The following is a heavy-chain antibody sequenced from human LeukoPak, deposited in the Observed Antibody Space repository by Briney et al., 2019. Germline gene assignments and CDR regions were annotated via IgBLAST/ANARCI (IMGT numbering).Heavy chain of an antibody. Sequence: GGSLRLSCAASGFTFSSYGMHWVRQAPGKGLEWVAVISYDGSNKYYADSVKGRFTISRDNSKNTLYLQMNSLRAEDTAVYYCAKGGYYGSRSPYYYGMDVWGQGTTVTVSS. D-gene: IGHD3-10*01. CDR2: ISYDGSNK. V-gene: IGHV3-30*18. CDR3: AKGGYYGSRSPYYYGMDV. J-gene: IGHJ6*02. CDR1: GFTFSSYG.